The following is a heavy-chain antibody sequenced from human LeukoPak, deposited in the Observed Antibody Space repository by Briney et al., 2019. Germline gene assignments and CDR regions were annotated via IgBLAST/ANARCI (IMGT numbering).Heavy chain of an antibody. Sequence: SETLSLTCTVSGGSISSYYWSWIRKPPGKGLEWIGYIYYSGSTNYNPSLKSRVTISVDTSKNQFSLKLSSVTAADTAVYYCARGGDSSSWYGLGHWGQGTLVTVSS. D-gene: IGHD6-13*01. CDR3: ARGGDSSSWYGLGH. V-gene: IGHV4-59*01. CDR2: IYYSGST. CDR1: GGSISSYY. J-gene: IGHJ4*02.